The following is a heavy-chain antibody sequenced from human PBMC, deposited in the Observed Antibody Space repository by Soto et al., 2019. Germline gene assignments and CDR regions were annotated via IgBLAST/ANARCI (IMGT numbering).Heavy chain of an antibody. D-gene: IGHD3-10*01. Sequence: EVQLVESGGGLIQPGGSLRLSCAVSGFTVSNNYMSWVRQAPGKGLEGVSVIYSGGYTAYGDSVKGRFTISRDNSKNTLFLQMKSRRAAHPALFYCARPPGGGGYWGQGTLVTVSS. CDR2: IYSGGYT. V-gene: IGHV3-53*01. CDR3: ARPPGGGGY. J-gene: IGHJ4*02. CDR1: GFTVSNNY.